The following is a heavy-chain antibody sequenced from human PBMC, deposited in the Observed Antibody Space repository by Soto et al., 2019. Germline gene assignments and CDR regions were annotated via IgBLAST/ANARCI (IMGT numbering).Heavy chain of an antibody. CDR1: GFTFTSQA. J-gene: IGHJ4*01. CDR2: VSKSGDGT. CDR3: VKGISYPDY. V-gene: IGHV3-23*01. Sequence: EVQLLESGGGLVQPGGSLRLSCAASGFTFTSQAMSWGRQAPGKGLEWVAGVSKSGDGTYYTDSVKGRFSISRDNSKNTLHLQMNSLRAEDTAVYYCVKGISYPDYWGQGTLVTVSS. D-gene: IGHD3-10*01.